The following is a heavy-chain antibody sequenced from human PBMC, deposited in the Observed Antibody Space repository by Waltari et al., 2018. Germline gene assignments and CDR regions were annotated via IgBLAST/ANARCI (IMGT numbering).Heavy chain of an antibody. CDR3: ARKRLAAAGTGYFDY. D-gene: IGHD6-13*01. CDR2: IIPILGIA. Sequence: QVQLVQSGAEVMKPGSSVKVSCKASGSTFSAYAISWVRLAPGQGLEWMGGIIPILGIANYAQKFQGRVTITADESTSTAYMELSSLRSEDTAVYYCARKRLAAAGTGYFDYWGQGTLVTVSS. J-gene: IGHJ4*02. CDR1: GSTFSAYA. V-gene: IGHV1-69*04.